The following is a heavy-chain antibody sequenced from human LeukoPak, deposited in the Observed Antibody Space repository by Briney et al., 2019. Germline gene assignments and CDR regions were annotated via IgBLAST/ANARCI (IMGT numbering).Heavy chain of an antibody. CDR2: IKQDGSEK. V-gene: IGHV3-7*03. CDR1: TFTFSNYW. J-gene: IGHJ3*02. CDR3: ARDVLAAGATGTFDI. D-gene: IGHD1-14*01. Sequence: GGSLRLSCAASTFTFSNYWMSWVRQAPGKGLEWVANIKQDGSEKYYVDSVKGRFTISRDNAKTSLYLQMNSLRAEDTAVYYCARDVLAAGATGTFDIWGQGTMVTVPS.